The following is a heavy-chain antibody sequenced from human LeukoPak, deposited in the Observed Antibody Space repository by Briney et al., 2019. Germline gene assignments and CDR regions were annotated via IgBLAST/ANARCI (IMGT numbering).Heavy chain of an antibody. V-gene: IGHV1-18*01. D-gene: IGHD2-21*02. Sequence: ASVKVSCKASGYTFTSYGISWVRQAPGQGLEWMGWISAYNGNTNYAQKLQGRVTMTTDTSTSTAYMELRSLRSDDTAVYYCARGEVVVVPENNWFAPGAQGTLVTVS. J-gene: IGHJ5*02. CDR1: GYTFTSYG. CDR3: ARGEVVVVPENNWFAP. CDR2: ISAYNGNT.